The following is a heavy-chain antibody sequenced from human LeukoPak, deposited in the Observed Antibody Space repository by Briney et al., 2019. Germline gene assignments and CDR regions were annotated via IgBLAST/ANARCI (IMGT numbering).Heavy chain of an antibody. D-gene: IGHD3-10*01. J-gene: IGHJ4*02. CDR2: VSGSGGRT. CDR3: ACNVRWFRYFDY. Sequence: GGALRLSCVASGFTLSSYALRGVREAPGKGVGCVSAVSGSGGRTYYADSVKGRFTISRDNSKNTLYLQMNSLRAEDTAVYYCACNVRWFRYFDYWGQGTLVTVSS. V-gene: IGHV3-23*01. CDR1: GFTLSSYA.